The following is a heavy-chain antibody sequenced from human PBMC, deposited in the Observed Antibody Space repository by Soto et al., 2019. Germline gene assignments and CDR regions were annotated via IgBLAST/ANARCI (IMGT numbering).Heavy chain of an antibody. V-gene: IGHV1-3*01. CDR1: GYTFTSYA. D-gene: IGHD6-13*01. CDR2: INAGNGNT. Sequence: ASVKVSCKASGYTFTSYAIHWVRQAPGQRLEWMGWINAGNGNTKYSQKFQGRVTITRDTSASTAYMELSSLRSEDTAVYYCARASLPIAAAGSLVDPWGQGTLVTVSS. J-gene: IGHJ5*02. CDR3: ARASLPIAAAGSLVDP.